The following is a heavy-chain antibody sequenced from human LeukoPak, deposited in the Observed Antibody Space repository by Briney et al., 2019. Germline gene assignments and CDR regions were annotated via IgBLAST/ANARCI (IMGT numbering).Heavy chain of an antibody. J-gene: IGHJ5*02. D-gene: IGHD1-26*01. Sequence: PGGSLRLSCAASGFIFSDYSMSWIRQAPGKGLEWVSYISSRGNTIYYGDSVKGRFTISRDNAENSLYLQMNSPRAEDTAVYYCARDWEEWGGNYLTCFDPWGQGTLVTVSS. CDR2: ISSRGNTI. CDR3: ARDWEEWGGNYLTCFDP. CDR1: GFIFSDYS. V-gene: IGHV3-11*01.